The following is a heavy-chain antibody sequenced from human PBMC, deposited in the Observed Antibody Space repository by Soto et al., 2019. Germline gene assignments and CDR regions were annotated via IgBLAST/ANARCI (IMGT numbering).Heavy chain of an antibody. CDR2: IIPIFGTA. CDR3: ARGDTVVPPWDEWIHWFDP. D-gene: IGHD5-18*01. CDR1: GGTFSSYA. J-gene: IGHJ5*02. V-gene: IGHV1-69*12. Sequence: QVQLVQSGAEVKKPGSSVKVSCKASGGTFSSYAISWVRQAPGQGLEWMGGIIPIFGTANYAQKFQGRVTITADESTSTAYMELSSVRAEDTAVYYCARGDTVVPPWDEWIHWFDPWGQGTLVNVSS.